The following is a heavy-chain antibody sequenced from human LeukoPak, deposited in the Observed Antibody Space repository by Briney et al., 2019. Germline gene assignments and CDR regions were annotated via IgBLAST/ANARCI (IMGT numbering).Heavy chain of an antibody. CDR1: GGPISSYY. V-gene: IGHV4-4*07. J-gene: IGHJ5*02. CDR3: ARNMVRGVIAPRGWFDP. CDR2: IYTSGST. D-gene: IGHD3-10*01. Sequence: SETLSLTCTVSGGPISSYYWSWIRQPAGKGLEWIGRIYTSGSTNYNPSLKSRVTMSVDTSKNQFSLKLSSVTAADTAVYYCARNMVRGVIAPRGWFDPWGQGTLVTVSS.